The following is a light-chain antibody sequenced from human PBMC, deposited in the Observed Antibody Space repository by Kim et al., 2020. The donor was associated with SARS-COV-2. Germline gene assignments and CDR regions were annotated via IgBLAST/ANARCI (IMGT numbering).Light chain of an antibody. CDR1: QSVSSY. CDR3: QQRSNWALT. CDR2: DAS. Sequence: LSPGERATLSCRASQSVSSYVAWYQQKPGQAPRLLIYDASNRATGIPARFSGSGSGTDFTLTISSLEPEDFAVYYCQQRSNWALTFGGGTKVDIK. V-gene: IGKV3-11*01. J-gene: IGKJ4*01.